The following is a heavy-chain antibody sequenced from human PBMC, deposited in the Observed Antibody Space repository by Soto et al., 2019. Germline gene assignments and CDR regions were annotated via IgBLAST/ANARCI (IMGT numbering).Heavy chain of an antibody. CDR3: ARVGPAHYYDSSGYYSPLDY. V-gene: IGHV1-69*01. Sequence: QVQLVQSGAEVKKPGSSVKVSCKASGDTFSSYAINWVRQAPGQGLEWMGGIIPMFGTANYTQKFKGRVTITAGERASTVYMELSSLRCEDTAVYYCARVGPAHYYDSSGYYSPLDYWGQGTLVTVSS. D-gene: IGHD3-22*01. CDR2: IIPMFGTA. CDR1: GDTFSSYA. J-gene: IGHJ4*02.